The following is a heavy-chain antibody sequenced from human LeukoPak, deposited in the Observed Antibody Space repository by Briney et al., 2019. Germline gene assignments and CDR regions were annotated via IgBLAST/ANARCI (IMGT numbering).Heavy chain of an antibody. J-gene: IGHJ4*02. V-gene: IGHV1-69*05. D-gene: IGHD5-12*01. CDR1: GGTFSSYA. Sequence: SVKVSCKASGGTFSSYAISWVRQAPGQGLEWMGGTIPIFGTANYAQKFQGRVTITTDESTSTAYMELSSLRSEDTAVYYCAREAEYSGSATRPFFDYWGQGTLVTVSS. CDR2: TIPIFGTA. CDR3: AREAEYSGSATRPFFDY.